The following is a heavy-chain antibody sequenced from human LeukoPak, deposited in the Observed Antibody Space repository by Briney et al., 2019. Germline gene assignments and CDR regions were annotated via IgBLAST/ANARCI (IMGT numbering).Heavy chain of an antibody. CDR2: INHSGST. V-gene: IGHV4-34*01. D-gene: IGHD6-19*01. CDR3: ATAVADNFDY. CDR1: GGSFSGYY. J-gene: IGHJ4*02. Sequence: SETLSLTCAVYGGSFSGYYWSWIRQPPGKGLEWIGEINHSGSTNYNPSLKSRVTISVDTSKNQFSLKLSSVTAADMAVYYCATAVADNFDYWGQGTLVTVSS.